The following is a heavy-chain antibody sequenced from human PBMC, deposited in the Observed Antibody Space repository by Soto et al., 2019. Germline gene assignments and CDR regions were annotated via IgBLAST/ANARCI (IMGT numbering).Heavy chain of an antibody. CDR3: ARQTYYGMDV. Sequence: GESLKISCEGSVYSFTSYWISWVRQMPGKGLEWMGRIDPSDSYTNYSPSFQGHVTISADKSISTAYLQWSSLKASDTAMYYCARQTYYGMDVWGQGTTVTVSS. CDR2: IDPSDSYT. J-gene: IGHJ6*02. V-gene: IGHV5-10-1*01. CDR1: VYSFTSYW.